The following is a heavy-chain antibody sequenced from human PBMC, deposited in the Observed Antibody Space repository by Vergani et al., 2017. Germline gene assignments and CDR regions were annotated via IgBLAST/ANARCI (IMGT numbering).Heavy chain of an antibody. V-gene: IGHV4-31*03. CDR3: ARDFNYDIXTGYYEPDKPTAHYAFDI. CDR2: IYYSGST. J-gene: IGHJ3*02. Sequence: QVQLQESGPGLVKPSQTLSLTCTVSGGSISSGGYYWSWIRQHPGKGLELIGYIYYSGSTYYNPPLKRRVTISVETSKYQFSLKLSSVTAADTAVYYCARDFNYDIXTGYYEPDKPTAHYAFDIWGQGTMVTVSS. D-gene: IGHD3-9*01. CDR1: GGSISSGGYY.